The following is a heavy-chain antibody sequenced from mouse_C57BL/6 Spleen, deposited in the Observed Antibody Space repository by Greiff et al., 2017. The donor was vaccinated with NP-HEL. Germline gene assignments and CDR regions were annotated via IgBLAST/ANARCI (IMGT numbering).Heavy chain of an antibody. CDR3: ARGYTADV. J-gene: IGHJ1*03. V-gene: IGHV1-42*01. CDR1: GYSFTGYY. CDR2: INPSTGGT. D-gene: IGHD1-2*01. Sequence: VQLQQSGPELVKPGASVKISCKASGYSFTGYYMNWVKQSPEKSLEWIGEINPSTGGTTYNQKFKAKATLTVDKSSSTAYMQLKSLTSEDSAVYYCARGYTADVWGTGTTVTVSS.